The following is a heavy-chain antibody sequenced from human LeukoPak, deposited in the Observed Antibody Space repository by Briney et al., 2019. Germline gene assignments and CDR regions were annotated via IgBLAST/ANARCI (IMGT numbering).Heavy chain of an antibody. CDR1: GFTFSSYG. Sequence: GGSLRLSCAASGFTFSSYGMHWVRQAPGKGLEWVAVISYDGSNKYYADSVKGRFTSSRDNSKNTLYLQMNSLRAEDTAVYYCAREGGYDSSGYYRENSEFDYWGQGTLVTVSS. CDR2: ISYDGSNK. CDR3: AREGGYDSSGYYRENSEFDY. V-gene: IGHV3-30*03. J-gene: IGHJ4*02. D-gene: IGHD3-22*01.